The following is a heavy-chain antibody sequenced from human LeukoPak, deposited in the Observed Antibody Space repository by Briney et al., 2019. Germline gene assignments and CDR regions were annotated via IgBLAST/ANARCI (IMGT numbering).Heavy chain of an antibody. J-gene: IGHJ6*03. Sequence: SETLFLTCTFSGGCISSSAYYWGWIRQSPGRGLEWIGEGYYSGSTFYNPSLMSRVTISPDTTMNQLSLKLSSVIAADTAVYYCARHSFYYYYYIDVWGKGTTVIVSS. V-gene: IGHV4-39*01. CDR3: ARHSFYYYYYIDV. CDR2: GYYSGST. CDR1: GGCISSSAYY.